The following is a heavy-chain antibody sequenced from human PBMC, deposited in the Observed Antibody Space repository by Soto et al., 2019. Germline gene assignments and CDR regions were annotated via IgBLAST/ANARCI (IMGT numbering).Heavy chain of an antibody. D-gene: IGHD6-19*01. CDR1: RFTFSDYY. Sequence: GGSLRLSCAASRFTFSDYYISWIRQAPGKGLEWVSYISGSGSTIYYADSVKGRFTMSRDNAKNSLYLQMNSLRAEDTAVYYCARESSGWYVDYWGQGNLVTVSS. J-gene: IGHJ4*02. CDR3: ARESSGWYVDY. V-gene: IGHV3-11*01. CDR2: ISGSGSTI.